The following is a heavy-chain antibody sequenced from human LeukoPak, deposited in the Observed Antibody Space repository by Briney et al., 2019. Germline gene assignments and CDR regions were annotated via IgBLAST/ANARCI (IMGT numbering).Heavy chain of an antibody. CDR1: GFTFSSYW. CDR3: ARDVCSSTSYYYDTLIFDY. CDR2: IKQDGSEK. D-gene: IGHD2-2*01. J-gene: IGHJ4*02. V-gene: IGHV3-7*04. Sequence: GGSLRLSCAASGFTFSSYWMSWVRQAPGKGLEWVSNIKQDGSEKYYVDSVKGRFTISRDNAKNSLYLQMNSLRAEDTAVYYCARDVCSSTSYYYDTLIFDYWGQGTLVTVSS.